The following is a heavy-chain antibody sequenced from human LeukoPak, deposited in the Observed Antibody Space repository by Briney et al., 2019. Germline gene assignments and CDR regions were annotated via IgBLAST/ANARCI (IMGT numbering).Heavy chain of an antibody. CDR2: VYYTGTT. CDR1: GGSIKNYY. Sequence: SETLSLTCTLSGGSIKNYYWSWIRQPLGKGLEWIGYVYYTGTTSYNPSLKSRITISVETSKNQFSLTLNSVTAADTAVYHCARPSDPYYPYGMDFWGQGTTVIVSS. V-gene: IGHV4-59*01. CDR3: ARPSDPYYPYGMDF. J-gene: IGHJ6*02.